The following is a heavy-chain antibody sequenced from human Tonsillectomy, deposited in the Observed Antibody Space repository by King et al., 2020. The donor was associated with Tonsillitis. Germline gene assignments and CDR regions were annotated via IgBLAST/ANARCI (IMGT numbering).Heavy chain of an antibody. CDR2: VGYEGGNK. CDR3: AREGYYYDSSGSNPFDY. D-gene: IGHD3-22*01. J-gene: IGHJ4*02. Sequence: VQLVESWGCVVQPGRYLRRSCSATGFTLSGYGMYWVRQCPGTGLGWGASVGYEGGNKYYDDSVKGRFTISRDKSKNKLYLQMNSLRAEDTAVYYCAREGYYYDSSGSNPFDYWGQGTLVTVSS. V-gene: IGHV3-33*07. CDR1: GFTLSGYG.